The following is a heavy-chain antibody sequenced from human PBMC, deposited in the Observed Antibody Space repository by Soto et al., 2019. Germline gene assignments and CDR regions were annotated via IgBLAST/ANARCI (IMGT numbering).Heavy chain of an antibody. Sequence: SETLSLTCTVSGGSVSIGSHYWSWIRQPPGKGLEWIAYIYHSGSTDYNPSLKSRVSISVDLSKNQFSLRLDSVTAADTAVYFCARDFAYFDSWGQGTLVTVSS. V-gene: IGHV4-61*01. J-gene: IGHJ4*02. D-gene: IGHD3-3*01. CDR3: ARDFAYFDS. CDR1: GGSVSIGSHY. CDR2: IYHSGST.